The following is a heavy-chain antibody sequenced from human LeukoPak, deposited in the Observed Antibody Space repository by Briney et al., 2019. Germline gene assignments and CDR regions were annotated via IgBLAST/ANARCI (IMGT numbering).Heavy chain of an antibody. CDR1: GGSISSYY. CDR2: IYYSGNT. J-gene: IGHJ5*02. V-gene: IGHV4-59*01. D-gene: IGHD4-11*01. CDR3: ARLLEKGLHPNWFDP. Sequence: SETLSLTCTVSGGSISSYYWSWIRQSPGKGLEWIGYIYYSGNTNYNPSLKSRVTISVDTSKNQFSLKLSSVTAADTAVYYCARLLEKGLHPNWFDPWGQGTLVTVSS.